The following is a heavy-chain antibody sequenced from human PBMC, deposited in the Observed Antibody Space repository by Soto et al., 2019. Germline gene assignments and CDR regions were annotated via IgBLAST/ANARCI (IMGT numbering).Heavy chain of an antibody. CDR1: DFTFSSYS. D-gene: IGHD4-4*01. J-gene: IGHJ4*02. CDR3: ATVTVAFDY. Sequence: PWGSLIIACATSDFTFSSYSMDWVRQAPGKGLEWVSYISSSSSTIYYADSVKGRFTISRDNAKNSLYLQMNSLRDEDTAVYYCATVTVAFDYWGQGTMVTVSS. V-gene: IGHV3-48*02. CDR2: ISSSSSTI.